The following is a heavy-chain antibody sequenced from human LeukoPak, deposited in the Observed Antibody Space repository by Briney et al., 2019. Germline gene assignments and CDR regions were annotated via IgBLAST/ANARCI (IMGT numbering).Heavy chain of an antibody. D-gene: IGHD3-22*01. CDR1: GGSISSYY. Sequence: SETLSLTCTVSGGSISSYYWSWIRQPPGKGLEWIGYIYYSGSTNYNPSLKSRVTISADTSNNQFSLNLSSVTASDTAVYYCARQKILDDNYDSSGYYVDQWGQGSLVTVSS. CDR3: ARQKILDDNYDSSGYYVDQ. V-gene: IGHV4-59*08. J-gene: IGHJ4*02. CDR2: IYYSGST.